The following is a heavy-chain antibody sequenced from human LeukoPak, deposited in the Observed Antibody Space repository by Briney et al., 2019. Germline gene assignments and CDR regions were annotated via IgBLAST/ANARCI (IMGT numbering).Heavy chain of an antibody. V-gene: IGHV4-59*01. J-gene: IGHJ4*02. CDR2: IYYSGNT. Sequence: SETLSLTCTVSGGSISSYYWSWIRQPPGKGLEWIGYIYYSGNTNYNPSLKSRVTVSIDTSKNQFSLKLSSVTAANTAMYYCARNTYFDYWGQGTLVPVSS. CDR3: ARNTYFDY. CDR1: GGSISSYY.